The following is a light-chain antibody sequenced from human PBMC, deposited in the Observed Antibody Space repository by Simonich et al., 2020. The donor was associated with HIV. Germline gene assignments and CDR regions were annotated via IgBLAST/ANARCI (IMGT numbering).Light chain of an antibody. CDR3: MQALQTPIT. CDR2: LDS. V-gene: IGKV2-28*01. CDR1: QSLLHRNGYNY. Sequence: DIVMTQTPLSLSVTPGQPASISCKSSQSLLHRNGYNYLDWYLQKPGQSPQLLIYLDSNRASGVPDRFSGSGSGTDFTLKISRVEAEDVGVYYCMQALQTPITFGQGTRLEIK. J-gene: IGKJ5*01.